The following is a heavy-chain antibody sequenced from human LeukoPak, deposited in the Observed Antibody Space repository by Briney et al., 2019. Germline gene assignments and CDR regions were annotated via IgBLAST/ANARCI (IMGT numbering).Heavy chain of an antibody. J-gene: IGHJ4*02. V-gene: IGHV4-34*01. CDR1: GFTFSSYA. D-gene: IGHD3-22*01. Sequence: GSLRLSCAASGFTFSSYAMSWIRQPPGKGLEWIGEINHSGSTKYNPSLKSRVTISVDTSKDQLSLKLSSVTAADTAVYYCARGIPDYYDSSGLGYWGQGTLVTVSS. CDR2: INHSGST. CDR3: ARGIPDYYDSSGLGY.